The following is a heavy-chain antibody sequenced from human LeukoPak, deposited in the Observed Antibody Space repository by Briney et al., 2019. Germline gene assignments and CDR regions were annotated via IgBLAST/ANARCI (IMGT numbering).Heavy chain of an antibody. D-gene: IGHD1-7*01. V-gene: IGHV3-7*01. J-gene: IGHJ4*02. CDR3: ARAWEAVAGNYGVIDY. Sequence: GGSLRLSCAASGFTFSGYWMNWVRQSPGKGLEWVANIKQDGSEKYYVDSVKGRFTISRDNAKNSLYLQMNSLRAEDTAVYYCARAWEAVAGNYGVIDYWGQGTLVTVSS. CDR1: GFTFSGYW. CDR2: IKQDGSEK.